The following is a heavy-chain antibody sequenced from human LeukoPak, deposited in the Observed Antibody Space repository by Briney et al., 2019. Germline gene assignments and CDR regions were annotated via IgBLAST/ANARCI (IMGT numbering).Heavy chain of an antibody. CDR3: AKDRTVGASYWYFDL. J-gene: IGHJ2*01. D-gene: IGHD1-26*01. V-gene: IGHV3-23*01. CDR2: IIGSGTNT. CDR1: GFTFSNYA. Sequence: PGGSLRLSCAASGFTFSNYAMSWVRQAPGKGLEWVSAIIGSGTNTYFADSVKGRFTISRDNSKNTVYLQMSSLRAEDTAIYYCAKDRTVGASYWYFDLWGRGTLVTVSS.